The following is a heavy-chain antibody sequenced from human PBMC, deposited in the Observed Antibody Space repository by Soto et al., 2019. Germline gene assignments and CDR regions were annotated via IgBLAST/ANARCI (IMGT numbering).Heavy chain of an antibody. D-gene: IGHD1-26*01. J-gene: IGHJ5*02. CDR1: EDFFTKPYW. V-gene: IGHV5-10-1*01. CDR2: IDPSSSYT. Sequence: GESLKISCQTYEDFFTKPYWITWVRQMPGKGLEWVARIDPSSSYTTYNPSLRGHVFISVDKSINTAYLQWPSLKTSDAAIYFCGRGFGSGHGDLWGQGTQVTVSS. CDR3: GRGFGSGHGDL.